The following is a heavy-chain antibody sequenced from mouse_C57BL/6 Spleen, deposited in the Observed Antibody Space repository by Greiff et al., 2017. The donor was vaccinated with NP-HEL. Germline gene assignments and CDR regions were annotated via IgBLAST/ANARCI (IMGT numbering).Heavy chain of an antibody. Sequence: QVQLQQSGPGLVAPSQSLSITCTVSGFSLTSYAISWVRQPPGKGLEWLGVIWTGGGTNYNSALKSRLSISKDNSKSQVFLKMNSLQTDDTARYYCARTSYDYDLYALDYWGQGTSVTVSS. V-gene: IGHV2-9-1*01. J-gene: IGHJ4*01. CDR2: IWTGGGT. CDR3: ARTSYDYDLYALDY. D-gene: IGHD2-4*01. CDR1: GFSLTSYA.